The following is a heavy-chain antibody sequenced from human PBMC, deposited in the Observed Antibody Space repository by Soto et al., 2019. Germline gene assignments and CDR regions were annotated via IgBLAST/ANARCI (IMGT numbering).Heavy chain of an antibody. CDR1: GYSFTSYW. J-gene: IGHJ6*02. Sequence: GESLKISCKGSGYSFTSYWISWVRQMPGKGLEWMGRIDPSDSYTNYSPSFQGHVTISADKSISTAYLQWSSLKASDTAMYYCLGGGIAAASTYDYYYYGMDVWGQGTTVTVSS. CDR2: IDPSDSYT. CDR3: LGGGIAAASTYDYYYYGMDV. D-gene: IGHD6-13*01. V-gene: IGHV5-10-1*01.